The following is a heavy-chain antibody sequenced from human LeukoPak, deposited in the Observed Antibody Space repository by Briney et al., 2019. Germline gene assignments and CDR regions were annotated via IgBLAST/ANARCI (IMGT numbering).Heavy chain of an antibody. CDR2: FDPEDGGT. Sequence: ASVKVSCKVSGYTLTELSMHWVRQAPGKGLEWMGGFDPEDGGTIYAQKFQGRVTMTEDTSTDTAYMELSSLRSEDTAVYYCWSSSWYYGMDVWGQGTTVTVSS. V-gene: IGHV1-24*01. CDR3: WSSSWYYGMDV. CDR1: GYTLTELS. D-gene: IGHD6-13*01. J-gene: IGHJ6*02.